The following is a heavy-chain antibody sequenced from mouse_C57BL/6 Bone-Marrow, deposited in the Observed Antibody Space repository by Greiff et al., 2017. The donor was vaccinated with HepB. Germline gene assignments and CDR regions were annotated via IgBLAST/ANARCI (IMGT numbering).Heavy chain of an antibody. V-gene: IGHV14-2*01. CDR1: GFNIKDYY. CDR2: IDPEDGET. Sequence: EVQRVESGAELVKPGASVKLSCTASGFNIKDYYMHWVKQRTEQGLEWIGRIDPEDGETKYASKFQGKATITADTSSNTAYLQLGSLTSEDTAVYYCAREGGNSNYFNWYFDVWGTGTTVTVSS. J-gene: IGHJ1*03. D-gene: IGHD2-5*01. CDR3: AREGGNSNYFNWYFDV.